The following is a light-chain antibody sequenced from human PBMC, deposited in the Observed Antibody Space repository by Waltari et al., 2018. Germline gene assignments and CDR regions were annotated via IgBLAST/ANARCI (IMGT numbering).Light chain of an antibody. CDR1: SSNIGSNY. CDR2: RNN. CDR3: AAWDDSLSAVV. J-gene: IGLJ2*01. Sequence: QSVVTQPPSASGTPGQRVTISCSGSSSNIGSNYVYWYQQLPGTAPKLLIYRNNERPSGVPDQFSGSKSGTSASLAISGLRSEDEGDYYCAAWDDSLSAVVFGGGTKLTVL. V-gene: IGLV1-47*01.